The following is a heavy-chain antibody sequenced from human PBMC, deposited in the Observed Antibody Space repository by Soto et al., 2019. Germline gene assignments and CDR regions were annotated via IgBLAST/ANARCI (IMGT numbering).Heavy chain of an antibody. Sequence: ASAKIPCKATGYTISNYGISWVRHAPGQGPEWLGWISADNGGTDFAQKVRGRVTLTTETSTSTAYMEPTSLNSDDTAVYYCARDRISLKLVGGDFDFWGQGTLVTVTS. CDR3: ARDRISLKLVGGDFDF. D-gene: IGHD2-21*01. CDR2: ISADNGGT. CDR1: GYTISNYG. J-gene: IGHJ4*02. V-gene: IGHV1-18*04.